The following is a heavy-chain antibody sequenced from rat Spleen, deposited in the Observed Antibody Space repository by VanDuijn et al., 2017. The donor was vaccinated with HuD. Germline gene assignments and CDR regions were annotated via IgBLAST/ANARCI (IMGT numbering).Heavy chain of an antibody. V-gene: IGHV2-63*01. Sequence: QVQLKESGPGLVQPSQTLSLTCTVSGFSLIRYNVHWVRQPPGKGLDWMGRMRYNGDTSYNSALKSRLSISRDTSKNQVFLKMNSLQTDDTGTYYCIRETAVRVMSFAYWGQGTLVTVSS. CDR3: IRETAVRVMSFAY. J-gene: IGHJ3*01. CDR2: MRYNGDT. CDR1: GFSLIRYN. D-gene: IGHD3-2*01.